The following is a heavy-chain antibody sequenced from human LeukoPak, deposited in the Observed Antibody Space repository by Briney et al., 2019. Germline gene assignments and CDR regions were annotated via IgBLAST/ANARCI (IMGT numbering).Heavy chain of an antibody. CDR1: GFTSSNYW. V-gene: IGHV3-7*03. J-gene: IGHJ4*02. Sequence: GGSPRLSCAASGFTSSNYWMTWVRQAPGKGLEWVANIKQDGSEKYYVDSVKGRFTISRDNAKNSLYLQMNSLRVEDTAVYYCARSGIVAPGGDFWGQGTLVTVSS. CDR3: ARSGIVAPGGDF. D-gene: IGHD6-13*01. CDR2: IKQDGSEK.